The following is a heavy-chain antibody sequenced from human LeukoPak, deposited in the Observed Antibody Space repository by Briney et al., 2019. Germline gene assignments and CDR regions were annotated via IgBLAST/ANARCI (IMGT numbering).Heavy chain of an antibody. D-gene: IGHD3-22*01. CDR1: GGSISSYY. Sequence: SETLSLTCTVSGGSISSYYWSWIRQPPGKGLEWIGYIYYSGSTNYNPSLKSRVTISVDTSKNQFSLKLSSVTAADTAVYYCARDGGYHSSGYFSDYWGQGTLVTVSS. V-gene: IGHV4-59*01. CDR3: ARDGGYHSSGYFSDY. CDR2: IYYSGST. J-gene: IGHJ4*02.